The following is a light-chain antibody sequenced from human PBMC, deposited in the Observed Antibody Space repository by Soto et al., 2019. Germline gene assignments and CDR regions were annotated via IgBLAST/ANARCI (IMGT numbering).Light chain of an antibody. CDR2: DAS. CDR3: QQHISWPLT. J-gene: IGKJ4*01. Sequence: EIVFTESPATLSLSPGERATLSCRASQSVTNSLAWYQQKPGQAPRLLVYDASNRATGIPTRFSGSGSGTDFTLTISNLEPEDFAVYYCQQHISWPLTFGGGTKVDI. V-gene: IGKV3-11*01. CDR1: QSVTNS.